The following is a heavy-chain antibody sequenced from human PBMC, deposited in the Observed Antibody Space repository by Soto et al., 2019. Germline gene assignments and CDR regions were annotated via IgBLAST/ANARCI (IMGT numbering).Heavy chain of an antibody. D-gene: IGHD3-10*01. CDR3: ARVSPSNYYGSGSPLNYYYYYMDG. J-gene: IGHJ6*03. CDR1: GYTFTSYD. CDR2: MNPNSGNT. V-gene: IGHV1-8*01. Sequence: GASVKVSCKASGYTFTSYDINWVRQATGQGLEWMGWMNPNSGNTGYAQKFQGRVTMTRNTSISTAYMELSSLRSEDTAVYYCARVSPSNYYGSGSPLNYYYYYMDGWGKGTKVTVSS.